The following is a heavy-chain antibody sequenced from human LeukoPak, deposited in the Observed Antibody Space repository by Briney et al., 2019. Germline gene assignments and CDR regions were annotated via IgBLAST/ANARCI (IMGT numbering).Heavy chain of an antibody. D-gene: IGHD6-19*01. CDR1: GFTFSSYA. J-gene: IGHJ6*02. CDR2: ISGSGGST. CDR3: AKAGASGYSSGWYGDYYYYYGMDV. Sequence: TGGSLRLSCAASGFTFSSYAMSWVRQAPGKGLEWVSAISGSGGSTYYADSVKGRFTIPRDNSKNTLYLQMNSLRAEDTAVYYCAKAGASGYSSGWYGDYYYYYGMDVWGQGTTVTVSS. V-gene: IGHV3-23*01.